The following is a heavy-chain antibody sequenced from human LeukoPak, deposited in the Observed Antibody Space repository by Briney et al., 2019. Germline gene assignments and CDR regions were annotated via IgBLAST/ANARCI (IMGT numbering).Heavy chain of an antibody. J-gene: IGHJ5*02. D-gene: IGHD4-23*01. CDR3: AGERSSSGGHSWFDP. Sequence: PSETLSLTCTVSVGSISSYYWSWIRQPPGKGLEWIGYIYTSGSTNYNPSLKSRVTISVDTSKNQFSLKLSSVTAADAAVYYCAGERSSSGGHSWFDPWGQGTLVTVSS. V-gene: IGHV4-4*09. CDR1: VGSISSYY. CDR2: IYTSGST.